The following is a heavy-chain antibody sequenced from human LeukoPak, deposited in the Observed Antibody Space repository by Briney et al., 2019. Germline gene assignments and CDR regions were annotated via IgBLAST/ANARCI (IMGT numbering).Heavy chain of an antibody. CDR1: GFTFSNAW. CDR3: TTPYGVC. Sequence: PGGSLGLSCAASGFTFSNAWMSWVRQAPGKGLEWVGRTKSKTEGGTTDYAAPVKGRFTISRDDSTNTLYLQLNSLKTEDTAVYYCTTPYGVCWGQGTLVTVSS. D-gene: IGHD3-10*01. CDR2: TKSKTEGGTT. J-gene: IGHJ4*02. V-gene: IGHV3-15*01.